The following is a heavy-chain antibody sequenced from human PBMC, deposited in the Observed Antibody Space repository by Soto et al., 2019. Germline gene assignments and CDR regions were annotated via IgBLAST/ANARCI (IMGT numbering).Heavy chain of an antibody. CDR1: GGSFGNSA. V-gene: IGHV1-69*01. J-gene: IGHJ4*02. Sequence: QVLLVQSGAEVKKPGSSVKISCKASGGSFGNSAINWVRQTPGQGLEWLGGFIPVYRTLNYAQKFQGRVTITADDSPGTAYMTLNSLASNDTAVYYCATGVIWIGYFTVDSWGQGTRVTVSS. D-gene: IGHD3-3*01. CDR3: ATGVIWIGYFTVDS. CDR2: FIPVYRTL.